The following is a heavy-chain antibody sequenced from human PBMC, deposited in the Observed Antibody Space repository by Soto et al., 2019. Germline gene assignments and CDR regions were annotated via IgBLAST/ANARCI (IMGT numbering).Heavy chain of an antibody. CDR3: AKDYALGGRSYYYYGMDA. CDR1: GFTFSTYA. Sequence: PGGSLRLSCGASGFTFSTYAMAWVRQAPGKGLEWVSLISGSGVSTYYADSVKGRFTISRDNAKNTLLLQMNSLRADDTAVYYCAKDYALGGRSYYYYGMDAWGQGTTVTVS. D-gene: IGHD2-15*01. J-gene: IGHJ6*02. CDR2: ISGSGVST. V-gene: IGHV3-23*01.